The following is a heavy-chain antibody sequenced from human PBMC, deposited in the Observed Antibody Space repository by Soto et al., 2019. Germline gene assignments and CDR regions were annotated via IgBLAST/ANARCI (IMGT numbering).Heavy chain of an antibody. V-gene: IGHV3-23*01. CDR3: ANGCGGTCYSRIHY. J-gene: IGHJ4*02. CDR1: GFTFSSYA. D-gene: IGHD2-15*01. CDR2: ISDSGGST. Sequence: EVQLLESGGGLVQPGGSLRLSCAASGFTFSSYAMSWVRQAPGKGLEWVSGISDSGGSTYYADSVKGRFTISRDNSKNTLYLQMNSLIAEDTGVYYCANGCGGTCYSRIHYWGQGTLVTVSS.